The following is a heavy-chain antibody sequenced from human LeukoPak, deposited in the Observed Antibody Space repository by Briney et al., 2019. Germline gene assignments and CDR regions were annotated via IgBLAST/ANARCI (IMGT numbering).Heavy chain of an antibody. D-gene: IGHD5-24*01. J-gene: IGHJ4*02. V-gene: IGHV3-15*01. Sequence: GGSLRLSCAASGFTFNNAWMSWVRQAPGKGLEWVARIKSETDGGATHYAAPVQGRFTISRDDSEKTLFLQMNSLKTEDTAVYYCTTGGRDGAFQFDSWGQGTLVTVSS. CDR2: IKSETDGGAT. CDR3: TTGGRDGAFQFDS. CDR1: GFTFNNAW.